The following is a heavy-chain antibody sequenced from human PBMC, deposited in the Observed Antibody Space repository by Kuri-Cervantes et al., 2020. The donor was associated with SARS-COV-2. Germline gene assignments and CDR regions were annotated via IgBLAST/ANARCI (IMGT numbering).Heavy chain of an antibody. V-gene: IGHV4-59*01. CDR3: ARASGYYYGSGSHLDYYGMDV. CDR2: IYYSGST. Sequence: SETLSLTCTVSGGSISSYYWSWIRQPPGKGLEWIGYIYYSGSTNYNPSLKSRVTISVDTSKNQFSLKPSSVTAADTAVYYCARASGYYYGSGSHLDYYGMDVWGQGTTVTVSS. CDR1: GGSISSYY. J-gene: IGHJ6*02. D-gene: IGHD3-10*01.